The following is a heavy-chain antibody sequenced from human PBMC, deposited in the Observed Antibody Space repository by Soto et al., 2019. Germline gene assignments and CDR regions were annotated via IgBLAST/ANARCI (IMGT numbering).Heavy chain of an antibody. CDR3: AKSAYNWNDGFFDY. J-gene: IGHJ4*02. CDR2: ISYDGNNK. CDR1: GFTFSSYG. V-gene: IGHV3-30*18. D-gene: IGHD1-1*01. Sequence: QVQLVESGGGVVQPGRSLRLSCAASGFTFSSYGMHWVRQAPGKGLEWVAVISYDGNNKHYADSVKGRFTISRDNSKHTLYLQMNSLRAEDTAVYYCAKSAYNWNDGFFDYWGQGTLVTVSS.